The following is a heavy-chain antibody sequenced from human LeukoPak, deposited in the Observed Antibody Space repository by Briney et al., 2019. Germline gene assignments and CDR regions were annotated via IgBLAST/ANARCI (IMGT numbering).Heavy chain of an antibody. D-gene: IGHD3-22*01. Sequence: ASVKVSCKASGYTFTSYVINGVRPATGQGLEWMGWMNPNSGNTGYAQKVQGRVTMTRNTSISTAYMELSSLRSEDTAVYYCARDPGLYYYDSSGYDYWGQGTLVTVSS. CDR1: GYTFTSYV. J-gene: IGHJ4*02. CDR3: ARDPGLYYYDSSGYDY. CDR2: MNPNSGNT. V-gene: IGHV1-8*01.